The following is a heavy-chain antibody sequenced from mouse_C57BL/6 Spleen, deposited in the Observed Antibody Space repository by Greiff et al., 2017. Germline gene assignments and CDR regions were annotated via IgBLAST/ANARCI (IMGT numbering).Heavy chain of an antibody. CDR3: TRGSAAMDY. Sequence: VKLQESGAELVRPGASVTLSCKASGYTFTDYEMHWVKQTPVHGLEWIGAIDPETGGTAYNQKFKGKAILTADKSSSTAYMELRSLTSEDSAVYYCTRGSAAMDYWGQGTSVTVSS. V-gene: IGHV1-15*01. CDR2: IDPETGGT. D-gene: IGHD6-1*01. CDR1: GYTFTDYE. J-gene: IGHJ4*01.